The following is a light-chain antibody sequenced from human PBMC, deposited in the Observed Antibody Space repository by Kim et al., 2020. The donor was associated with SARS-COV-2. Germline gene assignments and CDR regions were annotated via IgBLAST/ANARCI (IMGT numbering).Light chain of an antibody. CDR3: NSRESGVNHVM. CDR1: SLRSYY. J-gene: IGLJ3*02. CDR2: DKN. Sequence: ALGQTVRITCQGDSLRSYYASWYQQKPGQAPVLVIYDKNSRPSGIPDRFSASCSGNTASLTITGAQAGDDADYYCNSRESGVNHVMFGGGTQLTVL. V-gene: IGLV3-19*01.